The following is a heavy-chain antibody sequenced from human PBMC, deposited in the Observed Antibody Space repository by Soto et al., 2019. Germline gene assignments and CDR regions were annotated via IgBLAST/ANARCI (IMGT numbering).Heavy chain of an antibody. D-gene: IGHD2-8*01. CDR2: INHSGST. V-gene: IGHV4-34*01. J-gene: IGHJ4*02. CDR1: GGSFSGYY. Sequence: PSETLCLTCAVYGGSFSGYYWSWILQPPWKGLEWIGEINHSGSTNYNPSLKSRVTISVDTSKNQFSLKLSSVTAADTAVYYCARGSFRASIVYAKYYLDYRGQRTLLTVSS. CDR3: ARGSFRASIVYAKYYLDY.